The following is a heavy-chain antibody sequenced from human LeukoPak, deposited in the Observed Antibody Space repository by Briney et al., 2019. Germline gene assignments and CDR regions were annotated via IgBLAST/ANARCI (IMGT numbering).Heavy chain of an antibody. CDR2: INPNSGGT. CDR3: ARGIFPGIAAAGFDP. D-gene: IGHD6-13*01. V-gene: IGHV1-2*02. CDR1: GYTFTGYC. J-gene: IGHJ5*02. Sequence: ASVKVSCKASGYTFTGYCMHWVRQAPGQGVEWMGWINPNSGGTNYAQKFQGRVTMTRDTSISTAYMELSRLRSDDTAVYYCARGIFPGIAAAGFDPWGQGTLVTVSS.